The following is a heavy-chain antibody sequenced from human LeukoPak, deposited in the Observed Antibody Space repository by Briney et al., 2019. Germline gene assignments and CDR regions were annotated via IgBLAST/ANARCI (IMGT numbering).Heavy chain of an antibody. J-gene: IGHJ4*02. CDR1: GFTFSSYA. V-gene: IGHV3-23*01. CDR3: AKPSVLYDSSGDHDY. D-gene: IGHD3-22*01. CDR2: ISGSGGST. Sequence: GSLRLSCAASGFTFSSYAMSWVRPAPGKGLEWVSAISGSGGSTYYADSVKGRFTISRDNSKNTLYLQMNSLRAEDTAVYYCAKPSVLYDSSGDHDYWGQGTLVTVSS.